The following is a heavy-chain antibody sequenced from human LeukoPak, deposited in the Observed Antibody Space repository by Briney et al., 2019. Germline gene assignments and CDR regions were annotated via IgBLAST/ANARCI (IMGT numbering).Heavy chain of an antibody. D-gene: IGHD6-19*01. CDR3: ATSPRIAVL. Sequence: QPGGSLRLSCAASGFTFSSYYMSWVRQAPGKGLEWVSGISEGGGETNYADSVKGRFTISRDNSKNTLFLQMDSLRAEDTAVYHCATSPRIAVLWGQGPLVTVSS. CDR1: GFTFSSYY. J-gene: IGHJ4*02. CDR2: ISEGGGET. V-gene: IGHV3-23*01.